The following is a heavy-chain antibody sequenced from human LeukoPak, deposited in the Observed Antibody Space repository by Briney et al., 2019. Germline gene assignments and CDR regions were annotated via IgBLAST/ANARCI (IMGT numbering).Heavy chain of an antibody. CDR1: GGSISSYY. CDR2: IYYSGST. J-gene: IGHJ4*02. CDR3: AREAYCGGDCYSAHFDY. D-gene: IGHD2-21*02. Sequence: SETLSLTCTVSGGSISSYYWSWIRQPPGKGLEWIGYIYYSGSTNYNPSLESRVTISVDTSKNQFSLKLSSVTAADTAVYYCAREAYCGGDCYSAHFDYWGQGTLVTVSS. V-gene: IGHV4-59*01.